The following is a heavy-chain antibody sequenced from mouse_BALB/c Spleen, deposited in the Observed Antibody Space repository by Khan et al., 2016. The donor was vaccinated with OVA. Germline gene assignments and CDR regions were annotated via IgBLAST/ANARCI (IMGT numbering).Heavy chain of an antibody. Sequence: EVELVESGPSLVKPSQTLSLTCSVTGDSITSGYWSWIRKFPGNKLEYMGYMIYTGYTDYNPSLKSRIAITRHTSKNQYYLQLNSVTAEDTATYYCARSTYRYAFAYWGQGTLVTVAA. CDR1: GDSITSGY. V-gene: IGHV3-8*02. D-gene: IGHD2-14*01. CDR3: ARSTYRYAFAY. CDR2: MIYTGYT. J-gene: IGHJ3*01.